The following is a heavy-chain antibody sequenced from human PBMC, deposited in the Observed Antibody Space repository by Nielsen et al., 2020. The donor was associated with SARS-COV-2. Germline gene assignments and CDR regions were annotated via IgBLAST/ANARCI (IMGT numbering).Heavy chain of an antibody. V-gene: IGHV3-30-3*01. CDR2: ISYDGSNK. Sequence: GGSLRLSCAASGFTFSSYAMHWVRQAPGKGLEWVAVISYDGSNKYYADSVKGRFTISRDNSKNTLYLQMNSLRAEDTAVYYCARDRGCSSTSCYGPIGYYFDYWGQGTLVTVSS. J-gene: IGHJ4*02. D-gene: IGHD2-2*01. CDR3: ARDRGCSSTSCYGPIGYYFDY. CDR1: GFTFSSYA.